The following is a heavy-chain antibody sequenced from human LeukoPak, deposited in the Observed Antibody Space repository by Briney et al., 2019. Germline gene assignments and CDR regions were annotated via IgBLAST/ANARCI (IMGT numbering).Heavy chain of an antibody. Sequence: GGSLRLSCAASGFTFNDFAMTWVRQAPGKGLEWVSSIGDAGTYYADSVTGRFTISRDNSKNMLYLQLNSLRAGDTAMYYCAKNLGPFDVRGQGTMVTVSS. D-gene: IGHD3-16*01. CDR2: IGDAGT. CDR1: GFTFNDFA. CDR3: AKNLGPFDV. V-gene: IGHV3-23*01. J-gene: IGHJ3*01.